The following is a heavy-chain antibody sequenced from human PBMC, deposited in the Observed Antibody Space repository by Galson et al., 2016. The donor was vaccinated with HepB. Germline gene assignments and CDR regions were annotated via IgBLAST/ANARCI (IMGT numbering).Heavy chain of an antibody. CDR1: GYSFTSHW. V-gene: IGHV5-51*01. D-gene: IGHD3-3*01. J-gene: IGHJ4*02. Sequence: QSGAEVKKPGESLKISCQVSGYSFTSHWIGWVRQRPGEGLEWMGLVYPADSEPRYSPSFQGQVTISPDRSIRTAYLQWTSLNASDTAMYYCARQRSGLSSKYLDYWGQGTLVTISS. CDR2: VYPADSEP. CDR3: ARQRSGLSSKYLDY.